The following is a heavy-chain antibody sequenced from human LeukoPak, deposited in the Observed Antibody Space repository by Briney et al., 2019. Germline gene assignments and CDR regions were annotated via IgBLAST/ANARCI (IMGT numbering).Heavy chain of an antibody. CDR3: AKAVNYYDSSGYYFY. CDR1: GFTFSSYA. V-gene: IGHV3-23*01. CDR2: ISGSGGST. D-gene: IGHD3-22*01. J-gene: IGHJ4*02. Sequence: GGSMRLSCAASGFTFSSYAMSWVRQAPGKVLEWVSAISGSGGSTYYADSVEGRFTISRDNSKNTLYLQMNSLRAEDTAVYYCAKAVNYYDSSGYYFYWGQGTLVTVSS.